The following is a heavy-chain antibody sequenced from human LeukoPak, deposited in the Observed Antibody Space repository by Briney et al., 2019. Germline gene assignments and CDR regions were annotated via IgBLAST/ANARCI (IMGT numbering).Heavy chain of an antibody. CDR2: IYTSGST. Sequence: PSETLSLTCTVSGGSISSGSYYWSWFRQPAGKGLEWIGRIYTSGSTNYNPSLKSRVTISVDTSKNQFSLKLSSVTAADTAVYYCARARHGGYCSSTSCYAMGGYDYWGQGTLVTVSS. D-gene: IGHD2-2*01. V-gene: IGHV4-61*02. CDR3: ARARHGGYCSSTSCYAMGGYDY. CDR1: GGSISSGSYY. J-gene: IGHJ4*02.